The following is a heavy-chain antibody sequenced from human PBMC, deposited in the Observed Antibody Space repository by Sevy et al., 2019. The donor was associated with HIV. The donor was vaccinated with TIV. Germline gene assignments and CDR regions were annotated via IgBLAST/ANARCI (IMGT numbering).Heavy chain of an antibody. CDR3: AKDPFLQYYYDSSGYHNTDY. Sequence: GGSLRLSCAASGFTFSSYAMSWVRQAPGKGLEWVSAISGSGGSTYYADSVKGQFTISRDNSKNTLYLQMNSLRAEDTAVYYCAKDPFLQYYYDSSGYHNTDYWGQGTLVTVSS. D-gene: IGHD3-22*01. CDR2: ISGSGGST. CDR1: GFTFSSYA. J-gene: IGHJ4*02. V-gene: IGHV3-23*01.